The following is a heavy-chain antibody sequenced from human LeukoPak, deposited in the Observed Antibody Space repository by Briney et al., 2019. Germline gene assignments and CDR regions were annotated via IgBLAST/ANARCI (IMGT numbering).Heavy chain of an antibody. Sequence: ASVKVSCKASGGTFSSYAISWVRQAPGQGLEWMGGIIPIFGTANYAQRFQGRVTITADESTSTAYMELSSLRSEDTAVYYCARDRAAAAFDPWGQGTLVTVSS. CDR1: GGTFSSYA. CDR2: IIPIFGTA. J-gene: IGHJ5*02. CDR3: ARDRAAAAFDP. V-gene: IGHV1-69*13. D-gene: IGHD6-13*01.